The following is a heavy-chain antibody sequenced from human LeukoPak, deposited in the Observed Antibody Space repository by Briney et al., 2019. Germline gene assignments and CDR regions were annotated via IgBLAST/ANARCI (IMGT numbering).Heavy chain of an antibody. D-gene: IGHD1-26*01. Sequence: GGSLRLSCAASGFTFSSNWMHWVRQAPGKGLVWVSRINGDGSSTAHADSVKGRFTISRNNADNTLHLQMNSLRAEDTAVYHCVREVGAPGSFQHWGQGALVTVSS. CDR3: VREVGAPGSFQH. J-gene: IGHJ1*01. CDR2: INGDGSST. CDR1: GFTFSSNW. V-gene: IGHV3-74*01.